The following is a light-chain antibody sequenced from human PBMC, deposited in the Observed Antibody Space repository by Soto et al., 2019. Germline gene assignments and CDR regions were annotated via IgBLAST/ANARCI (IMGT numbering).Light chain of an antibody. CDR2: DAS. CDR1: QAISSA. Sequence: DRVTLTFQASQAISSALACYQQKPGKHPKLLIYDASTLQSGVPSRFSGTASGTDFTLTIKSLQPEDFATYYCQQFNNWPVTVGPGPPVDIK. J-gene: IGKJ3*01. V-gene: IGKV1-13*01. CDR3: QQFNNWPVT.